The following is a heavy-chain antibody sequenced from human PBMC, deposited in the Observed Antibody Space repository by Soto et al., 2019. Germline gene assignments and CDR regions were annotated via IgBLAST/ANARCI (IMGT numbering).Heavy chain of an antibody. J-gene: IGHJ6*04. CDR1: VISDG. Sequence: QDQLVQSGAEVKKPGASVKVSCKASVISDGVCWVRQAPGQGLEWLGWIYVNDGNTHYAQKFQGRLTMTADTSTSTAYVELRSLRSDDTAVYYCARRGPQYMDVWGEGTTVTVSS. CDR2: IYVNDGNT. CDR3: ARRGPQYMDV. V-gene: IGHV1-18*01. D-gene: IGHD3-10*01.